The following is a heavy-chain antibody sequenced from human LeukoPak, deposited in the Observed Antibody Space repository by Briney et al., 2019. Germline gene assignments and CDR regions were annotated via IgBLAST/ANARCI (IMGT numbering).Heavy chain of an antibody. CDR2: ISTYNNNR. Sequence: EASVKVSCKASGYPFTSFGINWVRQAPGQGPEWMGWISTYNNNRNYAQKLQGRITLTIEKSSDTAYMELSSLRSEDTAVYYCARDWGSGSYYNPGWFDPWGQGTLVTVSS. CDR3: ARDWGSGSYYNPGWFDP. D-gene: IGHD3-10*01. J-gene: IGHJ5*02. CDR1: GYPFTSFG. V-gene: IGHV1-18*01.